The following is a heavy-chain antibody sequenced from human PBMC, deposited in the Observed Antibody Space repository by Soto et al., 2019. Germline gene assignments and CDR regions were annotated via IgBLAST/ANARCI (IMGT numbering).Heavy chain of an antibody. J-gene: IGHJ6*04. CDR1: GFTFNTYG. CDR3: ARVVNSGGPHYYNYGMDV. V-gene: IGHV3-33*01. D-gene: IGHD5-12*01. Sequence: GGSLRLSCEASGFTFNTYGMHWVRQAPGKGLEWVAIIWSDGNNKYYKDSVKGRFTISRDNSKNTLYLQMDSLRVEDTALYYCARVVNSGGPHYYNYGMDVWGKGTTVTVSS. CDR2: IWSDGNNK.